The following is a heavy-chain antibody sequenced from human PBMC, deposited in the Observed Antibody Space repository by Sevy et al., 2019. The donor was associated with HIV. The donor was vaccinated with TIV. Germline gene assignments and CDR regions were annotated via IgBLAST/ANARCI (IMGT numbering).Heavy chain of an antibody. CDR2: INPSGGST. D-gene: IGHD6-6*01. J-gene: IGHJ5*02. CDR3: AREGSSSSKGNWFDP. CDR1: GYTFTSYY. V-gene: IGHV1-46*03. Sequence: ASVKVSCKASGYTFTSYYMHWVRQAPGQGLEWMGVINPSGGSTSYAQKFQGRVTMTRDTSTSTVYMELSSLRSEDTAVYYCAREGSSSSKGNWFDPWGQGTLVTVSS.